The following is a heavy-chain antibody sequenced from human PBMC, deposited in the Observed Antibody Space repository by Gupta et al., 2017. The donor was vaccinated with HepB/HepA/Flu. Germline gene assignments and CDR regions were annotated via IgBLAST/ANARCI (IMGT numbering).Heavy chain of an antibody. Sequence: EVQLVESGGGLVKPGGSLRLSCAASGFTFSSYSMNWVRQAPGKGLEWVSSISSSSSYIYYADSVKGRFTISRDNAKNSLYLQMNSLRAEDTAVYYCAGGFHELYSGSYFGYWGQGTLVTVSS. CDR1: GFTFSSYS. D-gene: IGHD1-26*01. J-gene: IGHJ4*02. V-gene: IGHV3-21*01. CDR3: AGGFHELYSGSYFGY. CDR2: ISSSSSYI.